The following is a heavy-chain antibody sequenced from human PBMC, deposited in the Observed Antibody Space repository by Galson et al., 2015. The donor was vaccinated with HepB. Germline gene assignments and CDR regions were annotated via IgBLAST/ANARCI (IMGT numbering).Heavy chain of an antibody. V-gene: IGHV1-46*01. CDR3: ARRGWVSDAFDI. J-gene: IGHJ3*02. D-gene: IGHD3-16*01. Sequence: SVKVSCKASGYTFTSYYMHWVRQAPGQGLEWMGIINPGGGSTSYAQKFQGRVTMTRDTSTSTAYMELRSLRSDDTAVYYCARRGWVSDAFDIWGQGTMVTVSS. CDR2: INPGGGST. CDR1: GYTFTSYY.